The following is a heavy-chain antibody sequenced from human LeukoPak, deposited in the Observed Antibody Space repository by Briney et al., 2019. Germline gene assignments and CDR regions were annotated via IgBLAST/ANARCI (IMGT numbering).Heavy chain of an antibody. V-gene: IGHV3-23*01. J-gene: IGHJ4*02. CDR3: AKEFIAGDGHVDCDS. CDR2: ITSSGATT. CDR1: GFTINTYA. Sequence: GGSLRLSCAASGFTINTYAMTWVRQAPGKGLEWDSSITSSGATTYYADSVKGRFTISRDISKNTLYLQMNSLTAEDSAVYYCAKEFIAGDGHVDCDSWGQGTLVTVSS. D-gene: IGHD5-24*01.